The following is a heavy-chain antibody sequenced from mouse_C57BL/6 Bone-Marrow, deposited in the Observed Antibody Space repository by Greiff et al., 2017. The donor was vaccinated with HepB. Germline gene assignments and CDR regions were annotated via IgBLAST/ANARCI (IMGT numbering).Heavy chain of an antibody. V-gene: IGHV1-69*01. CDR2: IDPSDSYT. J-gene: IGHJ2*01. CDR3: ARLGDSSAPFDY. D-gene: IGHD3-2*02. CDR1: GYTFTSYW. Sequence: QVHVKQPGAELVMPGASVKLSCKASGYTFTSYWMHWVKQRPGQGLEWIGEIDPSDSYTNYNQKFKGKSTLTVDKSSSTAYMQLSSLTSEDSAVYYCARLGDSSAPFDYWGQGTTLTVSS.